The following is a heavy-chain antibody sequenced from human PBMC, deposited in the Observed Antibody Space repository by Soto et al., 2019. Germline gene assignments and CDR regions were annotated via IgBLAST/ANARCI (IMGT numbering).Heavy chain of an antibody. CDR1: GFTFSSYA. J-gene: IGHJ3*02. CDR3: AKDRPSTFDFWSGYSLFLDAFDI. CDR2: ISGSGGST. Sequence: GGSLRLSCAASGFTFSSYAMSWVRQAPGKGLEWVSAISGSGGSTYYADSVKGRFTISRDNSKNTLYLQMNSLRAEDTAVYYCAKDRPSTFDFWSGYSLFLDAFDIWGQGTMVTVSS. V-gene: IGHV3-23*01. D-gene: IGHD3-3*01.